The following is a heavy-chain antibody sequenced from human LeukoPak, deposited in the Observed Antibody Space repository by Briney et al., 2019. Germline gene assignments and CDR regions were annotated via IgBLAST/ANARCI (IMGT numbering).Heavy chain of an antibody. CDR3: ARGSVPKGGMDV. V-gene: IGHV6-1*01. D-gene: IGHD6-6*01. Sequence: SQTLSLTCAISGDSVSSSSTAWNWLRQSPSRGLEWLGRTFYRSKWYNDYAVSVKSRITINPDTSKNQFSLKLSSVTAADTAVYYCARGSVPKGGMDVWGQGTTVTVSS. CDR1: GDSVSSSSTA. CDR2: TFYRSKWYN. J-gene: IGHJ6*02.